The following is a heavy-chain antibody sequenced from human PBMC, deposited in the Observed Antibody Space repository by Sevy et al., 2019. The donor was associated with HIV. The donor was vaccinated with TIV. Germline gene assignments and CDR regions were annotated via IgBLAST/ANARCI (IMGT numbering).Heavy chain of an antibody. V-gene: IGHV3-7*01. J-gene: IGHJ6*02. Sequence: GGSLRLSCAASGFTFSSYWMSWVRQAPGKGLEWVANIMQDGSEKYYVDSVKGRFTISRDNAKNSLYLQMNSLRAEDTAVYYCARDEGLSDIDYYYGMDVWGHGTTVTVSS. CDR3: ARDEGLSDIDYYYGMDV. D-gene: IGHD2-15*01. CDR2: IMQDGSEK. CDR1: GFTFSSYW.